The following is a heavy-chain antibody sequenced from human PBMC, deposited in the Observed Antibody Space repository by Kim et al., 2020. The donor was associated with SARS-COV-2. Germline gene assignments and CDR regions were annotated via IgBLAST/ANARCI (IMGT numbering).Heavy chain of an antibody. CDR1: GYTFSDYY. CDR3: ARGPSGSSNP. Sequence: ASVKVSCKASGYTFSDYYVHWVRQAPGQGLEWMGWINPNSGGTNFAQKFRGRVTMTRDTSISTAYMELSSLTSDDTAVYYCARGPSGSSNPWGQGTLVTV. D-gene: IGHD6-13*01. V-gene: IGHV1-2*02. CDR2: INPNSGGT. J-gene: IGHJ5*02.